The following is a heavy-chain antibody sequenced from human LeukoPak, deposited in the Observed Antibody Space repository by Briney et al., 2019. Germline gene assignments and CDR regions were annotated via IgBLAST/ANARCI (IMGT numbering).Heavy chain of an antibody. CDR2: ISESGGGT. CDR3: GKGLVTAIDY. Sequence: QPGGSLRLSCAASGFTFSSYALTWVRQAPGKGLEWVSSISESGGGTYYADSARGRFTIPGDNSKNTVDLQMNSLRAEDTAVYYCGKGLVTAIDYWGQGTLVSVSS. D-gene: IGHD2-21*02. J-gene: IGHJ4*02. CDR1: GFTFSSYA. V-gene: IGHV3-23*01.